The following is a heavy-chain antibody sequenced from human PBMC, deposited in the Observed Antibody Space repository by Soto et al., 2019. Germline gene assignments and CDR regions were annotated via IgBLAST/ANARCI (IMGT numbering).Heavy chain of an antibody. V-gene: IGHV3-48*01. CDR3: AREDITRGGLFDP. CDR1: GFTFSSYS. D-gene: IGHD3-10*01. Sequence: EVQLVESGGGLVQPGGSRRLSCAASGFTFSSYSMNWVRQAPGKGLEWVSQISSSRRTIYYADSVKGRFTISRDNAKNSLYLQMDSLRAEDTAVYYCAREDITRGGLFDPWGQGTLVTVSS. CDR2: ISSSRRTI. J-gene: IGHJ5*02.